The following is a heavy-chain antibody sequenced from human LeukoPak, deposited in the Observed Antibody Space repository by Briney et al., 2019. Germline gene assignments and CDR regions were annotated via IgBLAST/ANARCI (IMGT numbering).Heavy chain of an antibody. Sequence: LTLSVFWASISRVLYYRSWIRLPDGKGLEWIGRIYASGSTNYNPSLKSRVTISEDTAKNQFFLKLSSVTAADTAIYYCARDLSGTGATTLAYWGQGILVTVSS. V-gene: IGHV4-61*02. CDR3: ARDLSGTGATTLAY. J-gene: IGHJ4*02. D-gene: IGHD1-26*01. CDR1: WASISRVLYY. CDR2: IYASGST.